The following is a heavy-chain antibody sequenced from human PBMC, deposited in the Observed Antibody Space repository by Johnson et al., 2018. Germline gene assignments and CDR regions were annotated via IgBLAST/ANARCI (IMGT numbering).Heavy chain of an antibody. CDR1: GFTFSSYG. CDR3: AREIDGFDI. Sequence: QVQLVESGGGVVQPGRSLRLSCAASGFTFSSYGMHWVRQAPGKGLEWVAVISYDGSNKYYADSVKGRFIISRDNSKNTLYLQMNSLRAEDTAVYYCAREIDGFDIWGQGTMVTASS. J-gene: IGHJ3*02. V-gene: IGHV3-30*03. CDR2: ISYDGSNK.